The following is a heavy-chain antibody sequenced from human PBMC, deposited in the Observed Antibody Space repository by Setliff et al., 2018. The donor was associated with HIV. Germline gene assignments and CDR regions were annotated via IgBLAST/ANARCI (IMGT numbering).Heavy chain of an antibody. CDR2: IYYSGST. CDR3: ARQHYYDSSGRNLMDV. V-gene: IGHV4-39*01. J-gene: IGHJ6*03. Sequence: LSLTCTVSGGSISSSSYYWGWIRQPPGKGLEWIGSIYYSGSTYYNPSLKSRVTISVDTSKNQFSLKLSSVTAADTAVYYCARQHYYDSSGRNLMDVWGKGTTVTVSS. D-gene: IGHD3-22*01. CDR1: GGSISSSSYY.